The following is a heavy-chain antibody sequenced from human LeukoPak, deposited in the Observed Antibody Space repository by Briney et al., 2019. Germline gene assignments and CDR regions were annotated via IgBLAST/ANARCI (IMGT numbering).Heavy chain of an antibody. D-gene: IGHD3-16*01. CDR2: ISSSSSYI. CDR1: GFTFSSYS. Sequence: PGGSLRLSCAASGFTFSSYSMSWVRQAPGKGLEWVSSISSSSSYIYYADSVKGRFTISRDNAKNSLYLQMNSLRAEDTAVYYCARDHSLGSHFDYWGQGTLVTVSS. J-gene: IGHJ4*02. CDR3: ARDHSLGSHFDY. V-gene: IGHV3-21*01.